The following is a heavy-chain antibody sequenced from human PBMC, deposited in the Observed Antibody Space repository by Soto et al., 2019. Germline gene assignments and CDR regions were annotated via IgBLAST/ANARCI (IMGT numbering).Heavy chain of an antibody. D-gene: IGHD4-17*01. Sequence: QVQLVQSGAEVKEPGASVKVSCQASGYTFTSYGITWVRQAPGQGLEWGGWITGYNGNTNHAQRLQDRVTLTTDTSTNTAYMELRSLRSDDTAVYYWARDSGDYDYWGQGTLVTVSA. CDR3: ARDSGDYDY. V-gene: IGHV1-18*01. CDR1: GYTFTSYG. CDR2: ITGYNGNT. J-gene: IGHJ4*02.